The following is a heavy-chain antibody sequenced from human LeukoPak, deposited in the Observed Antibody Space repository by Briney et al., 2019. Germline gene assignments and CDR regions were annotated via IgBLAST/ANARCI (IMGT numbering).Heavy chain of an antibody. CDR3: ARQGRYMAAAGTPNFDY. V-gene: IGHV4-59*08. CDR1: SGSISSYY. CDR2: IYYNGGT. Sequence: MPSETLSLTCTVSSGSISSYYWSWIRQPPGKGLEWIGYIYYNGGTNYNPSLKSRFTMSVDTSKNQFSLNLSSVTAADTAVYYCARQGRYMAAAGTPNFDYWGQGALVTVSS. D-gene: IGHD6-13*01. J-gene: IGHJ4*02.